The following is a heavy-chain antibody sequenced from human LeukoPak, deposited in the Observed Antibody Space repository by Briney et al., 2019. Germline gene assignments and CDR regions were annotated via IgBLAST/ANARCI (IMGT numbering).Heavy chain of an antibody. CDR2: IYYSGST. V-gene: IGHV4-59*08. CDR1: GGSISSYY. D-gene: IGHD3-16*01. J-gene: IGHJ3*02. Sequence: PSETLSLTCTVSGGSISSYYWSWIRRPPGKGLEWIGYIYYSGSTNYNPSLKSRVTISVDTSKNQFSLKLSSVTAADTAVYYCARHPIGAYQGAAYAFDIWGQGTMVTVSS. CDR3: ARHPIGAYQGAAYAFDI.